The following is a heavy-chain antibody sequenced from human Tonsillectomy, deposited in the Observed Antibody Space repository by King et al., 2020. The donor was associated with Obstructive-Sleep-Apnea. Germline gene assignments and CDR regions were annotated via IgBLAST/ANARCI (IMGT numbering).Heavy chain of an antibody. CDR1: GGSISGGGYS. D-gene: IGHD3-10*01. V-gene: IGHV4-30-4*07. J-gene: IGHJ4*02. Sequence: QLQESGPGLVKPSQTLSLTCAVSGGSISGGGYSWSWIRQTPGKGLEWIGYIYYSGSTYYNPSLKSRVSISVDTSKNQFSLKLSSVTAADTAVYYCARAPEVGSGSYDLFDSWGQGTLVTVSS. CDR3: ARAPEVGSGSYDLFDS. CDR2: IYYSGST.